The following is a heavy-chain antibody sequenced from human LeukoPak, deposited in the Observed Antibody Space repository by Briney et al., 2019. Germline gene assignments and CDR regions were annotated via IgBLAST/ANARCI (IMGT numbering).Heavy chain of an antibody. CDR3: ARVAKVNFYNYMDV. Sequence: SSETLSLTCTVSGDSISGYYGSWIRQPPGKGLEYIGYIYYSGSTNYNPSLKSRVTISLDTSRNQFSLKLSSVTAADTAVYYCARVAKVNFYNYMDVWGKGTTVTVSS. CDR1: GDSISGYY. CDR2: IYYSGST. V-gene: IGHV4-59*01. J-gene: IGHJ6*03. D-gene: IGHD3-22*01.